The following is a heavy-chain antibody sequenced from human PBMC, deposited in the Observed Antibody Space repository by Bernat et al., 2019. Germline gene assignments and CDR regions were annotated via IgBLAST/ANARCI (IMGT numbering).Heavy chain of an antibody. Sequence: QLQLVESGGSLVKPGGSLRLSCAASGFTFSDYYMSWFRQAPGKGLEWISYISGSSTYTNYADSVKGRFTISRDNAKNALYLQMNSLRAEDTALYYCVRDNNVPRDGNLYYPYFYGMDVWGQGTTVTVSS. CDR1: GFTFSDYY. D-gene: IGHD3-10*01. CDR3: VRDNNVPRDGNLYYPYFYGMDV. J-gene: IGHJ6*02. V-gene: IGHV3-11*05. CDR2: ISGSSTYT.